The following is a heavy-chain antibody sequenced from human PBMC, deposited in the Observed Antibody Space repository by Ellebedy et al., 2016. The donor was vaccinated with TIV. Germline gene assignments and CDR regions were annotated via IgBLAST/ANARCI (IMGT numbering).Heavy chain of an antibody. Sequence: GGSLRLXXAASGFSFSWHWMHWVRQAPGKGLVWVSRINNDGTATTYADSVKGRFTISRDNTKNTLYLQMNSLRAEDTGVYYCARGAVPGRVDVWGQGTTVTVSS. CDR1: GFSFSWHW. D-gene: IGHD6-19*01. CDR2: INNDGTAT. V-gene: IGHV3-74*01. J-gene: IGHJ6*02. CDR3: ARGAVPGRVDV.